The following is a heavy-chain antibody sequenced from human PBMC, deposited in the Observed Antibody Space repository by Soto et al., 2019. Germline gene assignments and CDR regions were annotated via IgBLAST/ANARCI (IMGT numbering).Heavy chain of an antibody. D-gene: IGHD3-22*01. CDR1: GGSIRSGGYY. CDR3: ARGGRFYYNNWFDP. Sequence: SETLSLTCTVSGGSIRSGGYYWSWIRQHPGKGLERIGYIYDGGSTYYNPSLKSRVTISVDTSKNQFSLKLSSVTAADTAVYYCARGGRFYYNNWFDPWGQGTLVTVSS. V-gene: IGHV4-31*03. J-gene: IGHJ5*02. CDR2: IYDGGST.